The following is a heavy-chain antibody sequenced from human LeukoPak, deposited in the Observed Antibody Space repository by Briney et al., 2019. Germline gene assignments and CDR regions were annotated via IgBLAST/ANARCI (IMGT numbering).Heavy chain of an antibody. CDR1: GASIRSYS. CDR3: ATPYSGGYQGLDI. J-gene: IGHJ3*02. D-gene: IGHD1-26*01. CDR2: IHTSAST. V-gene: IGHV4-4*07. Sequence: SETLSLTCSVSGASIRSYSWSWLRQPAGKGLEWIGRIHTSASTEYNPSLKSRVTMSVDTSKNQFSLKLSSVTAADTAVYYCATPYSGGYQGLDIWGQGTMVTVSS.